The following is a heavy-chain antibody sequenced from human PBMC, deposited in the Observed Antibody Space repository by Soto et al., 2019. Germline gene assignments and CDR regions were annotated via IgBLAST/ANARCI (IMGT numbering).Heavy chain of an antibody. Sequence: GGSLRLSCAASGFTFSNAWMSWVRQAPGKGLEWVGRIKSKTDGGTTDYAAPVKGRFTISRDDSKNTLYLQMNSLKTEDTAVYYCPTVPPIYSSSWYDYWGQGTLVTVSS. V-gene: IGHV3-15*01. J-gene: IGHJ4*02. CDR3: PTVPPIYSSSWYDY. D-gene: IGHD6-13*01. CDR2: IKSKTDGGTT. CDR1: GFTFSNAW.